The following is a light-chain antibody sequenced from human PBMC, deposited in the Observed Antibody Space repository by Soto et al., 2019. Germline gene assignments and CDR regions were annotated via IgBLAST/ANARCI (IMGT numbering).Light chain of an antibody. CDR2: DVT. CDR3: CSYAGGYTYV. V-gene: IGLV2-11*01. Sequence: QSVLTQPRSVSGSPGQSVTISCTGTSSDVGVYNFVSWYQQYPGEAPKLMIYDVTKRPSGVPDRFSGSKSGNTASLTISGLQAEDEADYYCCSYAGGYTYVFGTGTKVTVL. J-gene: IGLJ1*01. CDR1: SSDVGVYNF.